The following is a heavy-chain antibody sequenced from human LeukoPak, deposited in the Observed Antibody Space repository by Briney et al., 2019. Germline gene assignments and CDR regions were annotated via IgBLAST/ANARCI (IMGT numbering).Heavy chain of an antibody. D-gene: IGHD3-22*01. CDR1: GFTFSSYT. J-gene: IGHJ4*02. Sequence: GGSLRLSCAAPGFTFSSYTMIWVRQAPGKGLAWVSSITRSSFYIFYADVVKGRFTISRDNAKNSLYLQMNSPRAEDTAVSYSARALYASSRYYTHFYSWGEGTLVT. CDR2: ITRSSFYI. V-gene: IGHV3-21*01. CDR3: ARALYASSRYYTHFYS.